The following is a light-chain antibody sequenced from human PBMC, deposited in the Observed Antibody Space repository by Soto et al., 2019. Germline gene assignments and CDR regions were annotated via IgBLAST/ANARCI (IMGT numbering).Light chain of an antibody. CDR3: LQHNSYPCT. CDR1: QDISNY. J-gene: IGKJ1*01. Sequence: DVQVTQSPSTLAASVGRRVTITCRASQDISNYLAWYQQKPGKDAKRLIYAASSLQSGVTSRFSGSGSGTEFTLTISSLQPEDFATYYCLQHNSYPCTFAQGTKVDIK. CDR2: AAS. V-gene: IGKV1-17*01.